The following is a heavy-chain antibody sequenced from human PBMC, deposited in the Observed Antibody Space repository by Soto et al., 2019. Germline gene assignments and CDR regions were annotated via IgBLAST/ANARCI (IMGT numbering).Heavy chain of an antibody. V-gene: IGHV4-59*08. J-gene: IGHJ4*02. CDR1: GGSISGYY. Sequence: SETLSLTCTVSGGSISGYYWSWIRQPPGKGLEWIGYVSDSGRVTYNPSLKSRGTISVDMSKNQFSLKLTSVTAADTAVYYCARRGFLDYWGRGTLVTVSS. CDR2: VSDSGRV. CDR3: ARRGFLDY.